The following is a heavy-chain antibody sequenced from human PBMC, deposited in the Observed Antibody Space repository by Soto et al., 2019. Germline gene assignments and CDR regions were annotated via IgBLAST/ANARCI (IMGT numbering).Heavy chain of an antibody. Sequence: EVQLLESGGGLVQPGGSLRLSCAASGFTFRKSVMAWVRQTPGKGLQWVSAISDSGGNTYYADSVKGRFTISRDNSKNTVFLQLNSLRAEDTAIYYCVKELGMGSGDFWGQGTMVTVSS. CDR3: VKELGMGSGDF. V-gene: IGHV3-23*01. CDR1: GFTFRKSV. CDR2: ISDSGGNT. D-gene: IGHD3-16*01. J-gene: IGHJ3*01.